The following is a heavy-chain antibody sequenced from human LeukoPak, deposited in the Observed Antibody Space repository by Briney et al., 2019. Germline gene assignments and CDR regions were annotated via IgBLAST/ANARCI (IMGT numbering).Heavy chain of an antibody. Sequence: GGSLGLSCAASGFTFSSYSMNWVRQAPGKGLEWVSSISSSSSYIYYADSVKGRFTISRDNAKNSLYLQMNSLRAEDTAVYYCARYSGNYGLDYWGQGTLVTVSS. CDR1: GFTFSSYS. CDR2: ISSSSSYI. J-gene: IGHJ4*02. CDR3: ARYSGNYGLDY. D-gene: IGHD4-17*01. V-gene: IGHV3-21*01.